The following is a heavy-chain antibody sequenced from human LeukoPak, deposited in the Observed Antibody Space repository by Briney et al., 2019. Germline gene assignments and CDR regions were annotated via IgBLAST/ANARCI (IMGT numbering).Heavy chain of an antibody. D-gene: IGHD3-10*01. CDR1: GFTFITNG. CDR3: AKDQGSGSINYNYYGMDV. CDR2: ILYAGSNK. J-gene: IGHJ6*04. V-gene: IGHV3-30*18. Sequence: GGSLRLSCAASGFTFITNGMHWVRQAPGKGLEWVAVILYAGSNKYYGDSVKGRFTISRDNSKNTLYLQMNSLRAEDTAVYYCAKDQGSGSINYNYYGMDVWGEGTTVTVSS.